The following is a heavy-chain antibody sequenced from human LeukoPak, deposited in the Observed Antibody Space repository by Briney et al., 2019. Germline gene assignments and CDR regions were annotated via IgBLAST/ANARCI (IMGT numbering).Heavy chain of an antibody. CDR2: ISSSSSTI. D-gene: IGHD6-13*01. CDR3: ASSSQQLVPDAFDI. Sequence: PGGSLRLSCTASGFKFSDAWMTWVRQAPGKGLEWVSYISSSSSTIYYADSVKGRLTISRDNAKNSLYLQMNSLRDEDTAVYYCASSSQQLVPDAFDIWGQGTMVTVSS. V-gene: IGHV3-48*02. J-gene: IGHJ3*02. CDR1: GFKFSDAW.